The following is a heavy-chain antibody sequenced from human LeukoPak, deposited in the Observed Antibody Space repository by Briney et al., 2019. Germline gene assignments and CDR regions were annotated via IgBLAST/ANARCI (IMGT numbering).Heavy chain of an antibody. J-gene: IGHJ4*02. Sequence: PVGSLRLSCAASGFPFSSYGMHWVRQAPGRGLEWVAVIWYDGSNKYYADSVKGRFTISRDNSKNTLYLQMNSLRAEDTAVYYCAKGLWRELLEPWGQGTLVTVSS. CDR1: GFPFSSYG. CDR2: IWYDGSNK. D-gene: IGHD1-26*01. V-gene: IGHV3-30*02. CDR3: AKGLWRELLEP.